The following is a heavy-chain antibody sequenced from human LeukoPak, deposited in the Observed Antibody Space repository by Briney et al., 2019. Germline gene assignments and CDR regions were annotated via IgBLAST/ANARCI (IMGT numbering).Heavy chain of an antibody. V-gene: IGHV1-3*01. CDR3: ARVPTVTNWFDP. Sequence: ASVKVSCKASGYTFTTFAIHWVRQAPGQKLEWMGWTNAGNGNTEYSQKFQGRVTITRDTSASTAYMELSSLRSEDTAVYYCARVPTVTNWFDPWGQGTLVTVSS. J-gene: IGHJ5*02. D-gene: IGHD4-17*01. CDR1: GYTFTTFA. CDR2: TNAGNGNT.